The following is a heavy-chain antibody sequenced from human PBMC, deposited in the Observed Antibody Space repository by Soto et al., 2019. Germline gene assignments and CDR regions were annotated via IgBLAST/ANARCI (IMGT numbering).Heavy chain of an antibody. Sequence: QVQLQQWGAGLLKPSETLSLTCAVYGGSFSGYYWSWIRQPPGKGLEWIGEINHSGSTNYHPSLKCRFTTQVATSKNHFSLKLSSVTAAVTAMYYCARGYSRRLRFGVALNWFDPWGQGTLVTVSS. CDR1: GGSFSGYY. J-gene: IGHJ5*02. CDR3: ARGYSRRLRFGVALNWFDP. V-gene: IGHV4-34*01. CDR2: INHSGST. D-gene: IGHD3-3*01.